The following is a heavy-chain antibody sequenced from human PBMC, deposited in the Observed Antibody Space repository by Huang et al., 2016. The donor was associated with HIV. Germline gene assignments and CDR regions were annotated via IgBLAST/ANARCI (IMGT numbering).Heavy chain of an antibody. D-gene: IGHD2-21*02. J-gene: IGHJ4*02. V-gene: IGHV4-34*02. CDR3: ARPRMTATSSDSTWSFFDS. Sequence: QVQLQQWGAGLLKPSGALSLKCAVYGGSLSAHYWTWIRLSPGKRLEWIGELNHRGRPTYNPSLRSRVTMSVDMSKNQFSLNLTSLTAADTAVYYCARPRMTATSSDSTWSFFDSWGQGTLVIVSS. CDR2: LNHRGRP. CDR1: GGSLSAHY.